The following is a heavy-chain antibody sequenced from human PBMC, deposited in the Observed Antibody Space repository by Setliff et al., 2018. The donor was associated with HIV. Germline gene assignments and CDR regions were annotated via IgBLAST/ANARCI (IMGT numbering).Heavy chain of an antibody. CDR1: GGSFSDYY. CDR3: ARGRHIEATIPLDH. Sequence: SETLSLTCTVSGGSFSDYYWTWIRQPPNEGLEWIGEINDRGNTNYMPSLRSRVTISVDTSKNQFSLKLTSVTAADSAIYYCARGRHIEATIPLDHWGQGTRVTVSS. CDR2: INDRGNT. V-gene: IGHV4-34*01. J-gene: IGHJ4*02. D-gene: IGHD5-12*01.